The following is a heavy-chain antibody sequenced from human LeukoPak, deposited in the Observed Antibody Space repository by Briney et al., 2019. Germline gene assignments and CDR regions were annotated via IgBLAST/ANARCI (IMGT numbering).Heavy chain of an antibody. V-gene: IGHV3-23*01. CDR3: AKDGGLWVSAHWGDS. J-gene: IGHJ4*02. D-gene: IGHD7-27*01. Sequence: PGGSLRLSCAASGFTFSSYTMSWVCQAPGKGLEWVSTITTSDGNTYYADSVKGRFTVSRDNSKNTLFLQTNSLRAEDTAVYYCAKDGGLWVSAHWGDSWGRGTLVTVSS. CDR1: GFTFSSYT. CDR2: ITTSDGNT.